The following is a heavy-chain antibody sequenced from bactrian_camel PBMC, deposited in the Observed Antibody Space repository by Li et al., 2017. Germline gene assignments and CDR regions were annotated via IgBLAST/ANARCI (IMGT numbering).Heavy chain of an antibody. D-gene: IGHD1*01. J-gene: IGHJ4*01. V-gene: IGHV3S40*01. Sequence: DVQLVESGGGSVQAGGSLKLSCVVTGYIYSSVYMSWIRQVPGKEREGVASIDNDARTNYASTYYANSVKGRFTISKDNAKNTLYLQMNSLKPDDTAMYYCAAELFVDYRRRLRVNEYTYWGQGTQVTVS. CDR1: GYIYSSVY. CDR3: AAELFVDYRRRLRVNEYTY. CDR2: IDNDARTNYAST.